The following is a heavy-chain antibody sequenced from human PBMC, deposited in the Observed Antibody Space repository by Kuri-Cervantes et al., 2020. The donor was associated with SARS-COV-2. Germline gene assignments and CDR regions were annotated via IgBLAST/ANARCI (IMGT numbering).Heavy chain of an antibody. CDR2: IYYSGST. D-gene: IGHD4-17*01. V-gene: IGHV4-39*01. J-gene: IGHJ3*02. CDR1: GGSISSSSYY. Sequence: ESLKISCTVSGGSISSSSYYWGWIRQPPGKGLEWIGSIYYSGSTYYNPSLKSRVTISVDTSKNQFSLKLSSVTAADTAVYYCARPRYGDYDGAFDIWGQGTMVTVSS. CDR3: ARPRYGDYDGAFDI.